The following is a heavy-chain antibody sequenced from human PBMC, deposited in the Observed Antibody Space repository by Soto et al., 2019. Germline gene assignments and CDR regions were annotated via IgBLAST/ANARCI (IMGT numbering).Heavy chain of an antibody. CDR2: INSSGST. D-gene: IGHD3-10*01. CDR3: ARDILLWFGELPPRAHDAFDI. Sequence: QVQLQESGPGLVKPSQTLSLTCTVSGGSISSGGYFWSWIRQHPGKGLEWIGDINSSGSTYSNPSLKSRGPISVEPSKNQFSLKLNSVTAADTAVYYCARDILLWFGELPPRAHDAFDIWGQGTMVTVSS. V-gene: IGHV4-31*03. J-gene: IGHJ3*02. CDR1: GGSISSGGYF.